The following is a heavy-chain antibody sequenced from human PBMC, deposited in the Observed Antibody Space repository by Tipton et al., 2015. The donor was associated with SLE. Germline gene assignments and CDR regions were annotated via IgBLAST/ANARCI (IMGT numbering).Heavy chain of an antibody. CDR2: ISSGGSAI. J-gene: IGHJ1*01. CDR3: ARNSWEY. CDR1: GFTFSSYE. D-gene: IGHD1-26*01. V-gene: IGHV3-48*03. Sequence: LSLTCAASGFTFSSYEMNWVRQAPGKGLEWVSYISSGGSAIYYADSVKGRFTISRDNAKNSLYLQMNSLRAEDTAVYYCARNSWEYWGQGTLVIVSS.